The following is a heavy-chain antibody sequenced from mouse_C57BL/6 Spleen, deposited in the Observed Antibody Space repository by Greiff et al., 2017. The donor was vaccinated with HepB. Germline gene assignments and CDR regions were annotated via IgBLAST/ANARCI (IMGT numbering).Heavy chain of an antibody. Sequence: QVQLQQPGAELVKPGASVKLSCKASGYTFTSYWMQWVKQRPGQGLEWIGEIDPSDSYTNYNQKFKGKATLTVDTSSSTAYMQLSSLTSEDSAVYYCARGAYYSNVYYAMDYWGQGTSVTVSS. V-gene: IGHV1-50*01. J-gene: IGHJ4*01. CDR1: GYTFTSYW. CDR2: IDPSDSYT. CDR3: ARGAYYSNVYYAMDY. D-gene: IGHD2-5*01.